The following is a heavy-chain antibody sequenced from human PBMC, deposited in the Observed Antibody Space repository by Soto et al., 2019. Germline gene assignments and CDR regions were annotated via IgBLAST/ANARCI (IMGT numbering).Heavy chain of an antibody. CDR2: ISSSSSYI. J-gene: IGHJ6*02. CDR1: GFTFSSYS. Sequence: PXGSLRLSCAASGFTFSSYSMNGVRQAPGKGLEWVSSISSSSSYIYYADSVKGRFTISRDNAKNSLYLQMNSLRAEDTAVYYCARERDCSSTSCSHYYYGMDVWGQGTTVTVSS. V-gene: IGHV3-21*01. CDR3: ARERDCSSTSCSHYYYGMDV. D-gene: IGHD2-2*01.